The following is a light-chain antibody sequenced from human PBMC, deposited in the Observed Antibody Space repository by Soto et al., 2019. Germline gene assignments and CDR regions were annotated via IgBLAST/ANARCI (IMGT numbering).Light chain of an antibody. Sequence: DIQLTQSPSSLSASLGDSVSISCRASQNIDNHLHWYRQKSGKAPEVLIYAASTLRDGVSSRFSGSGYGTEFTLTINNLQPEDFATYYCQQSSSSPPNTFGQGTRLDI. CDR1: QNIDNH. J-gene: IGKJ5*01. V-gene: IGKV1-39*01. CDR2: AAS. CDR3: QQSSSSPPNT.